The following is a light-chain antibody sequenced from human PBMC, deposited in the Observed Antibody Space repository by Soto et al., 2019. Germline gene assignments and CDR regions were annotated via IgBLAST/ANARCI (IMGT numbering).Light chain of an antibody. CDR2: GAS. J-gene: IGKJ1*01. V-gene: IGKV1-39*01. CDR1: QSISNY. CDR3: QEGYSTSRT. Sequence: DIQMTQSPSSLSASVGDRVTITCRASQSISNYLNWYQQKPGKGPRLLIYGASTLQIGVPPRFSGSGSGTDFTLTITSRQPEDFAIYPCQEGYSTSRTFGHGTTVEIK.